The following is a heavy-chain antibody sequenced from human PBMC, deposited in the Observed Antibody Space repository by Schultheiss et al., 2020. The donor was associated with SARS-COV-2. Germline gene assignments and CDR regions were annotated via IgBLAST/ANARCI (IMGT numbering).Heavy chain of an antibody. CDR2: ISYDGSNK. J-gene: IGHJ6*03. CDR3: AKYGVGGYYEAYYYMDV. V-gene: IGHV3-30*01. D-gene: IGHD3-16*01. CDR1: GFTFSSYA. Sequence: GESLKISCAASGFTFSSYAMHWVRQAPGKGLEWVAVISYDGSNKYYADSVKGRFTISRDNSKNSLYLQMNSLRAEDTAVYYCAKYGVGGYYEAYYYMDVWGKGTTVTVSS.